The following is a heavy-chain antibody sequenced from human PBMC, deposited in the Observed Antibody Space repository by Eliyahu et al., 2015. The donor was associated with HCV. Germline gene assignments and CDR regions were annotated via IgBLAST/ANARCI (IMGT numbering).Heavy chain of an antibody. CDR2: IIPMFDKR. D-gene: IGHD3-3*01. J-gene: IGHJ4*02. CDR1: GDTFNNYG. CDR3: ARGAITVFGVITASLDY. Sequence: QVHLVQSGAEVRKPGSSVKVSCKASGDTFNNYGISWVRQAPGQGLEWMGGIIPMFDKRDYAQKFQDRVTIIADKSTSTVYMDLSSLRSEDTAVYYCARGAITVFGVITASLDYWGQGTPVTVSS. V-gene: IGHV1-69*06.